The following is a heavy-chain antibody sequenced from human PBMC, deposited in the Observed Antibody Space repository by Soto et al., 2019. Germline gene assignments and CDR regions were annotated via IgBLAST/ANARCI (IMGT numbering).Heavy chain of an antibody. V-gene: IGHV3-15*01. CDR1: GFTFSNAW. CDR3: TTSGAVAGLVVDY. J-gene: IGHJ4*02. CDR2: IKSKTDGGTT. D-gene: IGHD6-19*01. Sequence: EVQLVESGGGLVKPGGSLRLSCAASGFTFSNAWMSWVRQAPVKGLEWVGRIKSKTDGGTTDYAAPVKGRFTISRDDSKNTLYLQMNSLKTEDTAVYYCTTSGAVAGLVVDYWGQGTLVTVSS.